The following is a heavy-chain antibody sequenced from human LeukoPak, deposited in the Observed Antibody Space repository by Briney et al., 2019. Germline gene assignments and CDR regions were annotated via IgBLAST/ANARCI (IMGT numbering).Heavy chain of an antibody. Sequence: GGSLRLSCAASGFTVSSNYMSWVRQAPGKGLEWVSVIYSGGSTYYADSVKGRFTISRDNSKNTLYLQMNSLRAEDTAVYYCARGTTDYYDSSGYHSYFDYWGQGTLVTVSS. V-gene: IGHV3-53*01. D-gene: IGHD3-22*01. J-gene: IGHJ4*02. CDR1: GFTVSSNY. CDR3: ARGTTDYYDSSGYHSYFDY. CDR2: IYSGGST.